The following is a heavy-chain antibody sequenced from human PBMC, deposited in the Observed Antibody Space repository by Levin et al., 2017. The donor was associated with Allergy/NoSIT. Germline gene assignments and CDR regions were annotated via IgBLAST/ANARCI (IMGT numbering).Heavy chain of an antibody. CDR1: GFTFSNAW. J-gene: IGHJ5*02. Sequence: GGSLRLSCAASGFTFSNAWMSWVRQAPGKGLEWVGRIKSKTDGGTTDYAAPVKGRFTISRDDSKNTLYLQMNSLKTEDTAVYYCTSPAYCGGDCYPNWFDPWGQGTLVTVSS. D-gene: IGHD2-21*02. CDR3: TSPAYCGGDCYPNWFDP. V-gene: IGHV3-15*01. CDR2: IKSKTDGGTT.